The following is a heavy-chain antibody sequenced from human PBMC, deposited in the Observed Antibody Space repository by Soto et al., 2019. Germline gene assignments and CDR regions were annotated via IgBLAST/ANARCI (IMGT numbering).Heavy chain of an antibody. CDR3: ARGLEVLRFLEWLTASGFAAFDI. V-gene: IGHV4-34*01. Sequence: SETLSLTCAVYGGSFSGYYWSWIRQPPGKGLEWIGEINHSGSTNYNPSLKSRVTISVDTSKNQFSLKLSSVTAADTAVYYCARGLEVLRFLEWLTASGFAAFDIWGQGTMVTVSS. J-gene: IGHJ3*02. CDR2: INHSGST. CDR1: GGSFSGYY. D-gene: IGHD3-3*01.